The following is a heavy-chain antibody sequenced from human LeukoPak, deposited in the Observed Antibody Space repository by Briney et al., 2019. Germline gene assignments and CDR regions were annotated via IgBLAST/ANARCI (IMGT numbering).Heavy chain of an antibody. CDR2: ISSSFGFK. D-gene: IGHD5-18*01. Sequence: GSLRLSCAASGFTFSSFPMNWVRQAPGKGLEWVSSISSSFGFKYYAGSVKGRFTISRDNAKNSLYLQMDSLRAEDTAVYYCAKTEGGTAMATDYWGQGTLVTVSS. V-gene: IGHV3-21*04. CDR1: GFTFSSFP. CDR3: AKTEGGTAMATDY. J-gene: IGHJ4*02.